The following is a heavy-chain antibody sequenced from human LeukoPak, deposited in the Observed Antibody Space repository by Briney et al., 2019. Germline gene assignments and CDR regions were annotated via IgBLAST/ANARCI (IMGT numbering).Heavy chain of an antibody. CDR3: ARDRTRYYYYSYMDV. CDR1: GYTFTGYY. CDR2: INPNSGGT. Sequence: GASVKVSCKASGYTFTGYYMHWVRQAPGQGLEWMGWINPNSGGTNYAQKFQGRITMTTDTSITTAYMELSRLRSDDTAVYYCARDRTRYYYYSYMDVWGKGTAVTISS. J-gene: IGHJ6*03. V-gene: IGHV1-2*02. D-gene: IGHD1-14*01.